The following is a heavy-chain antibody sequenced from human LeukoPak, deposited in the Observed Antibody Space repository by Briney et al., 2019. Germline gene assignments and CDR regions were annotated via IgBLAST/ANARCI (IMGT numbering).Heavy chain of an antibody. D-gene: IGHD2-15*01. CDR3: ARRGAVCSGGSCPLNWFDP. Sequence: GESLKISCKGSGYNFTSYWIGWVRQMPGKGLEWMGIIYSGDSDTRYSPSFQGHVTISADKSISTAYLQWSSLKASDTAMYYCARRGAVCSGGSCPLNWFDPWGQGTLVTVSS. J-gene: IGHJ5*02. CDR2: IYSGDSDT. CDR1: GYNFTSYW. V-gene: IGHV5-51*01.